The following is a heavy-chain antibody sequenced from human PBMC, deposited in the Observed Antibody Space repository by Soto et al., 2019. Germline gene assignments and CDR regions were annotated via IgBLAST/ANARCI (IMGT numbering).Heavy chain of an antibody. CDR3: AKEGIGGIFGAGGFEP. CDR2: IYRGGDT. D-gene: IGHD3-3*01. J-gene: IGHJ5*02. CDR1: GFIVSDTY. V-gene: IGHV3-53*01. Sequence: EVQLVESGGGVVQPGGSLRLSCAASGFIVSDTYMNWVRQAPGKGLEWVSVIYRGGDTYYADSVKGRFTISRYNSTVYLQMNNLRADDTAMYYCAKEGIGGIFGAGGFEPWGQGTLVTVSS.